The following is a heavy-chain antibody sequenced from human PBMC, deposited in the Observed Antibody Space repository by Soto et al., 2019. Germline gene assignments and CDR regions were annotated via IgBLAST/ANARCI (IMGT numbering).Heavy chain of an antibody. CDR2: IIPMYGTP. V-gene: IGHV1-69*14. CDR3: AKGDGGLTDNFKWYFQGFDV. D-gene: IGHD1-1*01. Sequence: QVQLVQSGADVKKPGSSVRVSCKASGGTFSRYAFSWVRLAPGQGPEWMGGIIPMYGTPRYGQKLQGRVSIIADKSTNTVYMELSSLRSEDTAVYYCAKGDGGLTDNFKWYFQGFDVWGRGTSVSVSS. J-gene: IGHJ6*02. CDR1: GGTFSRYA.